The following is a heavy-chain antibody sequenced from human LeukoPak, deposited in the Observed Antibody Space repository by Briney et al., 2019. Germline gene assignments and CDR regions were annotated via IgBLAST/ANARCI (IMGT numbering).Heavy chain of an antibody. CDR1: GFTFSSYW. J-gene: IGHJ4*02. CDR3: ARDYYYDSSGQNLDY. D-gene: IGHD3-22*01. Sequence: PGGSLRLSCAASGFTFSSYWMGWVRQAPGKGLEWVANIKQDGSEKYYVDSVKGRFTISRDNAKNSLYLQMNSLRAEDTAVYYCARDYYYDSSGQNLDYWGQGTLVTVSS. CDR2: IKQDGSEK. V-gene: IGHV3-7*01.